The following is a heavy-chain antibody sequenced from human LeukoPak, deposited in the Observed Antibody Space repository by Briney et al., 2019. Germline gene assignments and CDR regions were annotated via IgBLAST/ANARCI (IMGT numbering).Heavy chain of an antibody. V-gene: IGHV4-59*01. D-gene: IGHD6-13*01. CDR3: ARGVYIAAAQYGY. CDR2: IYYSGTT. J-gene: IGHJ4*02. Sequence: SETLSLTCTVSGGSISNYYWSWIRQPPGKGLEWIGYIYYSGTTNYNPSLKSRVTISVDTSKNPFSLKLNSVTAADTAVYYCARGVYIAAAQYGYWGQGTLVTVSS. CDR1: GGSISNYY.